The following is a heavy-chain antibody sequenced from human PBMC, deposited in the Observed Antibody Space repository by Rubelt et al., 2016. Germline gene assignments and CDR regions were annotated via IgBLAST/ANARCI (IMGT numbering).Heavy chain of an antibody. J-gene: IGHJ6*02. CDR3: ARDRWHGDYARGYYYGMDV. D-gene: IGHD4-17*01. CDR2: T. Sequence: TNYNPSLKSRVTISVDTSNNQLSLKLSSATAADTAVYYCARDRWHGDYARGYYYGMDVWGQGTTVTVSS. V-gene: IGHV4-59*01.